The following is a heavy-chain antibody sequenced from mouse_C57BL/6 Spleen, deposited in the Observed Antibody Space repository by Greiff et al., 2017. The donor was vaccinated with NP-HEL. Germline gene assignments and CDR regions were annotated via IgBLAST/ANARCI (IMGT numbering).Heavy chain of an antibody. CDR2: INPNYGTT. J-gene: IGHJ1*03. CDR1: GYSFTDYN. Sequence: VQLQQSGPELVKPGASVKISCKASGYSFTDYNMNWVKQSTGKSLEWIGVINPNYGTTSYNQKFKGKATLTVDQSSSTAYMQLNSLTSEDSAVYYCAKYYYGTSWYFDVWGTGTTVTVSS. CDR3: AKYYYGTSWYFDV. D-gene: IGHD1-1*01. V-gene: IGHV1-39*01.